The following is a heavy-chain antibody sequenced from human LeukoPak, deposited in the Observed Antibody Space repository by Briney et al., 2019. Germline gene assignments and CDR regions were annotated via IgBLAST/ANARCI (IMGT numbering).Heavy chain of an antibody. CDR1: GFTFSSYE. CDR2: ISASGRSI. J-gene: IGHJ6*03. V-gene: IGHV3-48*03. D-gene: IGHD3-10*01. Sequence: PGGSLRLSCVGSGFTFSSYEMNWVRQAPGKGLEWVSYISASGRSIYYADSVKGRFTISRDNAKKSVYLHMSSLRAEDTALYYCARLSAYYYGSYFYYYMDVWGKGTTVTVSS. CDR3: ARLSAYYYGSYFYYYMDV.